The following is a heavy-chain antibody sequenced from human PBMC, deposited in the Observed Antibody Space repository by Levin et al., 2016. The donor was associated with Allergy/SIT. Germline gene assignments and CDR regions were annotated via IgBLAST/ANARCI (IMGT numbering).Heavy chain of an antibody. Sequence: SETLSLTCTVSGGSISSGGYYWSWIRQHPGKGLEWIGYIYYSGSTYYNPSLKSRVTISVDTSKNQFSLKLSSVTAADTAVYYCARGTLSGVVIKVDYYYYGMDVWGQGTTVTVSS. CDR2: IYYSGST. CDR3: ARGTLSGVVIKVDYYYYGMDV. D-gene: IGHD3-3*01. V-gene: IGHV4-31*03. J-gene: IGHJ6*02. CDR1: GGSISSGGYY.